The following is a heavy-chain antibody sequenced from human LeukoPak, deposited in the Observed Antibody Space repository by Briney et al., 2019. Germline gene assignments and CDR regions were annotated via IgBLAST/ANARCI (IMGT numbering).Heavy chain of an antibody. CDR2: ISSNGGST. CDR3: ARGPSSSGTFDY. D-gene: IGHD6-13*01. V-gene: IGHV3-64*01. CDR1: GFTFSSYA. Sequence: PGGSLRLSCAASGFTFSSYAMHWVRQAPGKGLEYVSAISSNGGSTYYANSVKGRFTISRDNSKNTLYLQMGSLRAEDMAVYYCARGPSSSGTFDYWGQGTLVTVSS. J-gene: IGHJ4*02.